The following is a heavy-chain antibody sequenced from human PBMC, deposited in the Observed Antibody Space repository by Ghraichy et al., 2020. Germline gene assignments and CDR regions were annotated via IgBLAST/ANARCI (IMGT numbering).Heavy chain of an antibody. CDR3: ARGSNYPFTNYYYYYYVDV. Sequence: LSLTCAASGFTFSSYWMSWVRQAPGKGLEWVANIKQDGSEKYYVDSVKGRFTISRDNAKNSLYLQMNSLRADDTAVYYCARGSNYPFTNYYYYYYVDVWGKGTTVTVSS. CDR1: GFTFSSYW. J-gene: IGHJ6*03. D-gene: IGHD4-11*01. CDR2: IKQDGSEK. V-gene: IGHV3-7*03.